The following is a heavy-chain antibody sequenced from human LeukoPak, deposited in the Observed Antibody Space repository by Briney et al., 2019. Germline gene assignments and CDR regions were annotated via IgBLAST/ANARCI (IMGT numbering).Heavy chain of an antibody. CDR3: ARDVSITLIRGVTFDY. CDR1: GYSISSDNY. J-gene: IGHJ4*02. D-gene: IGHD3-10*01. Sequence: SETLSLTCTVSGYSISSDNYWGWIRQPPGKGLEWIGNIYQTGSTYYNPSLTSRVTISIDMSKNQFSLKLSSVTAADTAVYYCARDVSITLIRGVTFDYWGQGALVTVSS. V-gene: IGHV4-38-2*02. CDR2: IYQTGST.